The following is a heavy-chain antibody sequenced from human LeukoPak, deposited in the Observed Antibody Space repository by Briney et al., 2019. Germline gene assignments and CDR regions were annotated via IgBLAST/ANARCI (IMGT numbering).Heavy chain of an antibody. V-gene: IGHV1-18*01. J-gene: IGHJ4*02. D-gene: IGHD4-17*01. CDR1: GYTFTSYG. CDR2: ISAYNGNT. CDR3: ARDPLRWQTPSD. Sequence: ASVKVSCKASGYTFTSYGISWVRQAPGQGLEWMGWISAYNGNTNYAQKLQGRVTMTTDTSTSTAYMELRSLRSDGTAVYYCARDPLRWQTPSDWGQGTLVTVSS.